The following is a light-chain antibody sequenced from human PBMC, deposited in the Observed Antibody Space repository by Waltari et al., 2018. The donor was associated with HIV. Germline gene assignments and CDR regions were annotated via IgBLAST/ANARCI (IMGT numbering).Light chain of an antibody. CDR1: QSLLHSTGYNY. V-gene: IGKV2-28*01. CDR2: LGS. CDR3: MQALQTPLFT. Sequence: DIVMTQSPLSLPVTPGAPASISRRSRQSLLHSTGYNYLDWYMQKPGQTPQLLIYLGSKRASGVPDRFSGSGSGTDFTLKISRVEAEDVGVYYCMQALQTPLFTFGPGTKVDIK. J-gene: IGKJ3*01.